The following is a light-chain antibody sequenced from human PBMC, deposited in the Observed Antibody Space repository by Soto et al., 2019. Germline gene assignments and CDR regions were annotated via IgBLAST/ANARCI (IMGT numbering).Light chain of an antibody. J-gene: IGKJ5*01. CDR1: QSISSY. CDR2: AAS. Sequence: IQSTHSPDSLTASVVERHLMTCRASQSISSYLTWYQQKPGKAPKLLIYAASSLQSGVPSRFSGSGSGTDFTLTISSLQPEDFATYYCQQSYSTPPITFGQGTRLEIK. V-gene: IGKV1-39*01. CDR3: QQSYSTPPIT.